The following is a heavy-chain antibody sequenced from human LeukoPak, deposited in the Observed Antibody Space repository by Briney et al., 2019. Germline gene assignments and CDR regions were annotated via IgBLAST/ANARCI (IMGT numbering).Heavy chain of an antibody. J-gene: IGHJ4*02. V-gene: IGHV3-49*04. CDR1: GFTFSSYE. Sequence: PGGSLRLSCAASGFTFSSYEMNWVRQAPGKGLEWVGFVRGKPYGATTEYAASVEGRFTISRDDSKSIAYLQMNSLKTEDTAVYYCTRAQTEEGAKYYFDHWGRGTLVTVSS. CDR2: VRGKPYGATT. CDR3: TRAQTEEGAKYYFDH.